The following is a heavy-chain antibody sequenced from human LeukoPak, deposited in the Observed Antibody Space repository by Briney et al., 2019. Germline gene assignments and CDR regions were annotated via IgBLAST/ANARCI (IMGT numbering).Heavy chain of an antibody. V-gene: IGHV4-4*07. CDR3: ARDLKYCGGDCYSSPFQH. D-gene: IGHD2-21*02. J-gene: IGHJ1*01. Sequence: SETLSLTCTVSGDSTNGYYWSWIRQPAGKGLEWIGRIYTSGSTNYNPSLKSRVTMSVDTSKNQFSLKLSSVTAADTAVYYCARDLKYCGGDCYSSPFQHWGQGTLVTVSS. CDR2: IYTSGST. CDR1: GDSTNGYY.